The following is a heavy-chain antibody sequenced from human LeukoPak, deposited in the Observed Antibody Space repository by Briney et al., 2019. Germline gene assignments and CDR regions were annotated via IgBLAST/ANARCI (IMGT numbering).Heavy chain of an antibody. Sequence: SETLSLTCTVSGGSISSYYWSWIRQPPGKGLEWIGYIYYSGSTNYNPSLKGRVTISVDTSKNQFSLKLSSVTAADTAVYYCARSEYSSGWQFDYWGQGTLVTVSS. CDR3: ARSEYSSGWQFDY. J-gene: IGHJ4*02. V-gene: IGHV4-59*01. CDR1: GGSISSYY. D-gene: IGHD6-19*01. CDR2: IYYSGST.